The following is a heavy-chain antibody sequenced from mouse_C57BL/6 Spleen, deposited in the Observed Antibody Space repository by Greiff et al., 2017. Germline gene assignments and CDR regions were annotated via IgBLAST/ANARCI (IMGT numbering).Heavy chain of an antibody. CDR1: GYTFTSYW. Sequence: QVHVKQSGAELAKPGASVKLSCKASGYTFTSYWMHWVKQRPGQGLEWIGYINPSSGYTKYNQKFKDKATLTADKSSSTAYMQLSSLTYEDSAVYYCARSIYYYGSEGAMDYWGQGTSVTVSS. CDR3: ARSIYYYGSEGAMDY. D-gene: IGHD1-1*01. CDR2: INPSSGYT. J-gene: IGHJ4*01. V-gene: IGHV1-7*01.